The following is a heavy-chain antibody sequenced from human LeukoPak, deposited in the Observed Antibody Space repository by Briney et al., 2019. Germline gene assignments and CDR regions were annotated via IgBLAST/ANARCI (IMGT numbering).Heavy chain of an antibody. CDR3: ARGPYYYDSSGYFNWFDP. CDR2: IYHSGST. J-gene: IGHJ5*02. Sequence: SGTLSLTCAVSGGSISSSNWWSWVRQPPGKGLEWIGEIYHSGSTNYNPSLKSRVTISVDKSKNQFSLKLSSVTAADTAVSYCARGPYYYDSSGYFNWFDPWGQGTLVTVSS. V-gene: IGHV4-4*02. D-gene: IGHD3-22*01. CDR1: GGSISSSNW.